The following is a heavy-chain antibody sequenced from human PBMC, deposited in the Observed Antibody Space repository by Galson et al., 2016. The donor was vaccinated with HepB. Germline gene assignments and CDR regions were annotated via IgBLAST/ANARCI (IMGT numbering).Heavy chain of an antibody. CDR3: ARLLKTSSPAIIGDHWFDP. CDR1: GYTFTNYY. V-gene: IGHV1-2*02. Sequence: SVKVSCKASGYTFTNYYIHWVRQAPGQGLEWMGWINPNNGDTTYAQNFQGRVTMTRDTSISTAYTELRRLRSDDTAVFYCARLLKTSSPAIIGDHWFDPWGQGTLVTVSS. CDR2: INPNNGDT. D-gene: IGHD2/OR15-2a*01. J-gene: IGHJ5*02.